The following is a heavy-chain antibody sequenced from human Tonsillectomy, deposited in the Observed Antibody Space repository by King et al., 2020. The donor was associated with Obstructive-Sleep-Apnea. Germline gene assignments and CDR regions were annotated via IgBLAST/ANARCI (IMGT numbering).Heavy chain of an antibody. D-gene: IGHD5-12*01. Sequence: QPVQSGGGLVQPGGSLKLSCAASGFTFSDSAMHWVRQASGKGLEWVGRIRSKAYSYATAHAASVKGRFTISRDDSKNTAYLQMNSLKTEDTAVYYCTKGSGYEWSFDYWGQGTLVTVSS. CDR1: GFTFSDSA. CDR2: IRSKAYSYAT. V-gene: IGHV3-73*01. J-gene: IGHJ4*02. CDR3: TKGSGYEWSFDY.